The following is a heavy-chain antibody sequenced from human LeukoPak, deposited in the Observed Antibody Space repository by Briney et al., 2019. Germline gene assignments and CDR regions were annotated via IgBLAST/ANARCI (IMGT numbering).Heavy chain of an antibody. CDR1: GYTFTGYY. V-gene: IGHV1-2*02. D-gene: IGHD5-18*01. CDR3: ARDRIQLWSLGVYYYGMDV. CDR2: INPNSGGT. J-gene: IGHJ6*02. Sequence: ASVKVSCKASGYTFTGYYMHWVRQAPGQGLELMGWINPNSGGTNYAQKFQGRVTMTRDTSISTAYMELSRLRSDDTAVYYCARDRIQLWSLGVYYYGMDVWGQGTTVTVSS.